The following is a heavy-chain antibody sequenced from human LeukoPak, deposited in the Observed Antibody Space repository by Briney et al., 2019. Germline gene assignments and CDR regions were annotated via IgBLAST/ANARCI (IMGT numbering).Heavy chain of an antibody. CDR3: ARTYSSSWGDYFDY. CDR1: GFTVSSNY. J-gene: IGHJ4*02. Sequence: PGGSLRLSCAASGFTVSSNYMSWVRQAPGKGLEWVSVIYSGGSTNYADSVKGRFTISRDNSKNTLYLQMNSLRAEDTAVYYCARTYSSSWGDYFDYWGQGTLVTVSS. D-gene: IGHD6-13*01. V-gene: IGHV3-66*01. CDR2: IYSGGST.